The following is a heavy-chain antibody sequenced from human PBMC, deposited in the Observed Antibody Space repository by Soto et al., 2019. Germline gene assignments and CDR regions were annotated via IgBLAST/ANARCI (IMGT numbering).Heavy chain of an antibody. J-gene: IGHJ5*01. V-gene: IGHV3-21*01. CDR2: ISSTTSYV. D-gene: IGHD2-2*01. CDR1: GFTFSRYG. CDR3: ARDPSEGRVGNWFES. Sequence: GGSLSLSCAASGFTFSRYGMNWVRQAPGKGLEWVSSISSTTSYVYYADSVKGRFSISRDNAKKILYLEMYALRSEDTAVYYCARDPSEGRVGNWFESWGQGTLVTVSS.